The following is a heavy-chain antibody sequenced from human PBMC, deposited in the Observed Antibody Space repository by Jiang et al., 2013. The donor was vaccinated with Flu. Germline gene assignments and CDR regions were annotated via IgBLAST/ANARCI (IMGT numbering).Heavy chain of an antibody. Sequence: SQTLSLTCAISGDSVSSNSATWSWIRQSPSRGLEWLGRTYYRSKWYTDYAVSVKSRITINPDTSKNQFSLQLNSVTPEDTAVYYCARVNWGPENSFDDWGQGTLVTVSS. D-gene: IGHD7-27*01. CDR2: TYYRSKWYT. CDR3: ARVNWGPENSFDD. V-gene: IGHV6-1*01. CDR1: GDSVSSNSAT. J-gene: IGHJ4*02.